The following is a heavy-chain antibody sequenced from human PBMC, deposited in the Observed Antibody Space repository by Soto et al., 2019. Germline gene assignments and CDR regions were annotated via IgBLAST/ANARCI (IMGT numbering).Heavy chain of an antibody. D-gene: IGHD1-26*01. V-gene: IGHV5-51*01. Sequence: GESLKISCKGSGYSFTSYWTGWVRQMPGKGLEWMGIIYPGDSDTRYSPSFQGQVTISADKSISTAYLQWSSLKASDTAMYYCARGAGRYGGLGGVDYWGQGTLVTVSS. CDR1: GYSFTSYW. J-gene: IGHJ4*02. CDR3: ARGAGRYGGLGGVDY. CDR2: IYPGDSDT.